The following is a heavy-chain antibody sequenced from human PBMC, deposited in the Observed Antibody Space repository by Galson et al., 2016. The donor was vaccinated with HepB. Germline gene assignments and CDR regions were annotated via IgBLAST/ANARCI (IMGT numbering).Heavy chain of an antibody. D-gene: IGHD1-26*01. V-gene: IGHV3-23*01. CDR3: AQEKLLWVADKLTHYFDP. Sequence: SLRLSCAASGFSFSTSAVTWVRQAPGKGLEWVSDINSGGDRQYYADSVKGRFTISRDNSRDTVYLQMNNVRAEDTAVYYCAQEKLLWVADKLTHYFDPWGQGTLVTVSS. J-gene: IGHJ5*02. CDR2: INSGGDRQ. CDR1: GFSFSTSA.